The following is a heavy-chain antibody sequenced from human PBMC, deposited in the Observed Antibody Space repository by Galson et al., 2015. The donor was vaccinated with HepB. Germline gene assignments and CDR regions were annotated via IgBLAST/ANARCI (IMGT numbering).Heavy chain of an antibody. V-gene: IGHV3-53*01. D-gene: IGHD3-10*01. CDR2: IYSGGAT. CDR1: GFTVSNNY. CDR3: ARDAGGGGY. J-gene: IGHJ4*02. Sequence: SLRLSCAASGFTVSNNYMIWVRQAPGKGLEWVSLIYSGGATYYADSVKGRFTISRDSSKNTLYLQMNSLRADDTAVYYCARDAGGGGYWGPGTLVTVSS.